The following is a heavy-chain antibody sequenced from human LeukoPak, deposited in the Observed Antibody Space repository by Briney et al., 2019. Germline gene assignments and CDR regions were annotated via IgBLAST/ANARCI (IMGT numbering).Heavy chain of an antibody. J-gene: IGHJ2*01. Sequence: SETLSLTCTVSGGSISSYYWSWIRQPPGKGLEWNGYIYYSGSTNYSPSLKSRLTISVDTSKNQFSLKLSSVTAADTAVYYCARTYGSSGLGYFDLWGRGTLVTVSS. D-gene: IGHD6-13*01. CDR1: GGSISSYY. CDR3: ARTYGSSGLGYFDL. CDR2: IYYSGST. V-gene: IGHV4-59*01.